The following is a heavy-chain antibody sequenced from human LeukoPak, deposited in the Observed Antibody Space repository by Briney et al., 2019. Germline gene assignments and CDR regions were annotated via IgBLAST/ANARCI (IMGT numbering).Heavy chain of an antibody. D-gene: IGHD3-22*01. V-gene: IGHV4-34*01. CDR2: INHSGST. J-gene: IGHJ5*02. CDR1: GGSFSGYY. CDR3: ARHIITMIVVVTQDNWFDP. Sequence: PSETLSLTCAVYGGSFSGYYWSWIRQLPGKGLEWIGEINHSGSTNYNPSLKSRVTISVDTSKNQFSLKLSSVTAADTAVYYCARHIITMIVVVTQDNWFDPWGQGTLVTVSS.